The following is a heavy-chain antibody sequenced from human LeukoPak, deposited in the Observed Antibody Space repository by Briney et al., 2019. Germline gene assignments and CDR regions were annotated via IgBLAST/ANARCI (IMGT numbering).Heavy chain of an antibody. J-gene: IGHJ3*02. CDR3: ARDRGAESFDI. CDR1: GFTFSSYS. V-gene: IGHV3-48*01. CDR2: ISSSSSTI. D-gene: IGHD3-10*01. Sequence: PGGSLRLSCAASGFTFSSYSMNWVRQAPGKGLEWVSYISSSSSTIYYADSVKGRFTISRDNAKNSLYLQMNGLRAEDTAVYYCARDRGAESFDIWGQGTMVTVSS.